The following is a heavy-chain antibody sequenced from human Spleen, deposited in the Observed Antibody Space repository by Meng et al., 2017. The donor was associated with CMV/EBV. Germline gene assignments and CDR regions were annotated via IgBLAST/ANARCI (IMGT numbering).Heavy chain of an antibody. CDR3: AKRGVRKQLVPYYYGMDV. J-gene: IGHJ6*02. CDR2: IRYDGSNK. Sequence: GGSLRLSCAASGFTFSSYGMHWVRQAPGKGLEWVAFIRYDGSNKYYADSVKGRFTISRDNSKNTLYLQMNSLRAEDTAVYYWAKRGVRKQLVPYYYGMDVWGQGTTVTVSS. V-gene: IGHV3-30*02. CDR1: GFTFSSYG. D-gene: IGHD6-6*01.